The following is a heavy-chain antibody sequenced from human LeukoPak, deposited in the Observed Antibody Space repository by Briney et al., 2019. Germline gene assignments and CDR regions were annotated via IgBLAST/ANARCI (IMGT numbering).Heavy chain of an antibody. CDR2: ISAYNGNT. CDR1: GYTLRSYG. V-gene: IGHV1-18*01. D-gene: IGHD3-22*01. CDR3: ATGGHVRVYASSAYYGHY. J-gene: IGHJ4*02. Sequence: ASVKVSCKASGYTLRSYGITWVRQAPGQGLEWMGWISAYNGNTKYPQKLQGRVTMTRDMSTSTVYMELSSLRSEDTAVYYCATGGHVRVYASSAYYGHYWGQGTLVTVSS.